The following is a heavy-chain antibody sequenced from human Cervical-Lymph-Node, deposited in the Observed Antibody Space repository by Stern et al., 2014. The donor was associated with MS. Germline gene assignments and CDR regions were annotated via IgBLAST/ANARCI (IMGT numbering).Heavy chain of an antibody. Sequence: QVQLVQSGPGLVKPSQTLSLTCTVSGGSISSDNYYWTWIRQHPGKGLEWIGHIYYSGTTYYNTSLTSRVSITVDTSKNLFSLRLSSVTAADTAVYYCARDHFTTSLDVWGHGTTVTVS. CDR2: IYYSGTT. D-gene: IGHD2-2*01. V-gene: IGHV4-31*03. J-gene: IGHJ6*02. CDR1: GGSISSDNYY. CDR3: ARDHFTTSLDV.